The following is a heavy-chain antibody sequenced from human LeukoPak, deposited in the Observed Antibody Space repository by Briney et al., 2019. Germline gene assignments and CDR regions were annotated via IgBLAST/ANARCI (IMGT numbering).Heavy chain of an antibody. V-gene: IGHV3-30*04. CDR1: GFTFSSYA. Sequence: GGSLRLSCAASGFTFSSYAMHWVRQAPGKGLEWVAVISYDGSNKYYADSVKGRFTISRDNSKNTLYLQMNSLRAEDTAVYYCARARYYGGNSDWGQGTLDTVSS. D-gene: IGHD4-23*01. CDR2: ISYDGSNK. CDR3: ARARYYGGNSD. J-gene: IGHJ4*02.